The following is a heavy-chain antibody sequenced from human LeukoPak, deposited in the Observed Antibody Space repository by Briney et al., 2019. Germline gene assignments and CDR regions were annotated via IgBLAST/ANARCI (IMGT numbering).Heavy chain of an antibody. D-gene: IGHD2-15*01. J-gene: IGHJ4*02. CDR2: IYSGGST. CDR3: ARGGYPQFSDY. V-gene: IGHV3-53*01. Sequence: GGSLRLSCAASGFIVGSSYMSWVRQAPGKGLEWVSVIYSGGSTYYADSAKGRFTISRDNSKNTLYLQMNSLRAEDTAVYYCARGGYPQFSDYWGQGTLVTVSS. CDR1: GFIVGSSY.